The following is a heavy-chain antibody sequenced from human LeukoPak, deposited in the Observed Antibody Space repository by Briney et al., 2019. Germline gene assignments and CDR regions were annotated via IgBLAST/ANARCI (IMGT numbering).Heavy chain of an antibody. CDR1: GGSFSGYY. J-gene: IGHJ5*02. V-gene: IGHV4-34*01. D-gene: IGHD3-3*01. Sequence: PSETLSLTCAVYGGSFSGYYWSWIRQPPGKGLEWIGEINHSGSTNYNPSLKSRVTISVDTSKNQFSLKLISVTAADTAVYYCARGVGRVLRFLEWLPTHAEPCRFDPWGQGTLVTVSS. CDR3: ARGVGRVLRFLEWLPTHAEPCRFDP. CDR2: INHSGST.